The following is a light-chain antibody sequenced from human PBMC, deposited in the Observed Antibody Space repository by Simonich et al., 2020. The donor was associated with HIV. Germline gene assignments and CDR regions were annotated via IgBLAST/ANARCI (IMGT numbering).Light chain of an antibody. J-gene: IGKJ5*01. V-gene: IGKV3-15*01. Sequence: EIVLTQSPGTLSLSPGERATLSCRASQIFSSNLAWYQQKPGQALRLLIYGASTRAPGIPARFSGSGSGTEFTLTSRSLQSEDFAVYYCQQYGSSRGTFGQGTRLEIK. CDR3: QQYGSSRGT. CDR2: GAS. CDR1: QIFSSN.